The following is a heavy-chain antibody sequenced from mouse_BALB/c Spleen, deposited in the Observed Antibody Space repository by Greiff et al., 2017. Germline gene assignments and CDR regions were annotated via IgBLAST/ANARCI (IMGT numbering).Heavy chain of an antibody. V-gene: IGHV1-80*01. D-gene: IGHD2-3*01. CDR3: ARPLMMRYFDV. CDR1: GYAFSSYW. CDR2: IYPGDGDT. Sequence: QVQLQQSGAELVRPGSSVKISCKASGYAFSSYWMNWVKQRPGQGLEWIGQIYPGDGDTNYNGKFKGKATLTADKSSSTAYMQLSSLTSEDSAVYFCARPLMMRYFDVWGAGTTVTVSS. J-gene: IGHJ1*01.